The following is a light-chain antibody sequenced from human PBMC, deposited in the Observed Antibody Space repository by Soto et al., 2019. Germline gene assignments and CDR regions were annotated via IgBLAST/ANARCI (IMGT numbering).Light chain of an antibody. Sequence: EIVLTQSPATLSVSPGEIVTLYFRASQSAISNLAWYQQKPGQTPRLLIYDASTRATDIPARFSGSGSGTDFTLTISSLLSEDFAVYYCHQYYKWPLTFGGGTKVDI. CDR1: QSAISN. V-gene: IGKV3-15*01. J-gene: IGKJ4*01. CDR2: DAS. CDR3: HQYYKWPLT.